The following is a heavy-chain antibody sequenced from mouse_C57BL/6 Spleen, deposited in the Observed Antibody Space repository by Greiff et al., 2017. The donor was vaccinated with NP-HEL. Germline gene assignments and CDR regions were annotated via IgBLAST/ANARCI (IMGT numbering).Heavy chain of an antibody. Sequence: VQLQQSGAELMKPGASVKLSCKATGYTFTGYWIEWVKQRPGHGLEWIGEILPGSGSTNYNEKFKGKATFTADTSSDTAYMQLSSLTTEDSAIYYCARPPALYYGNSYWYFEVWGTGTTVTVSS. CDR3: ARPPALYYGNSYWYFEV. CDR2: ILPGSGST. V-gene: IGHV1-9*01. CDR1: GYTFTGYW. D-gene: IGHD2-1*01. J-gene: IGHJ1*03.